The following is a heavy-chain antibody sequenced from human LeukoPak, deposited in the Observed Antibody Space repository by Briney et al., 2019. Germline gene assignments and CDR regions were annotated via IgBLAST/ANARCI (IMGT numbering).Heavy chain of an antibody. D-gene: IGHD3-10*01. CDR2: ISAYNGNT. CDR1: GYTFTSYG. Sequence: WASVTVSCKASGYTFTSYGISWVRQAPGRGLEWMGWISAYNGNTNYAQKLQGRVTMTTDTSTSTAYMELRSLRSDDTAVYYCARDPNKVRGVIIADYWGQGTLVTVSS. V-gene: IGHV1-18*01. J-gene: IGHJ4*02. CDR3: ARDPNKVRGVIIADY.